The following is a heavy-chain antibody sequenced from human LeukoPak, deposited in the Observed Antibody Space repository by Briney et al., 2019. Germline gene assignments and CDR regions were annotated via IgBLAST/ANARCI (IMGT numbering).Heavy chain of an antibody. V-gene: IGHV1-2*02. J-gene: IGHJ4*02. CDR2: INPNSGGT. CDR3: AGGYSSGWYYFDY. CDR1: GYTFTGYY. Sequence: GASVKVSCKASGYTFTGYYMHWVRQAPGQGLEWMGWINPNSGGTNYAQKFQGRVTMTRDTSISTAYMELSRLRSDDTAVYYCAGGYSSGWYYFDYWGQGTLVTVSS. D-gene: IGHD6-19*01.